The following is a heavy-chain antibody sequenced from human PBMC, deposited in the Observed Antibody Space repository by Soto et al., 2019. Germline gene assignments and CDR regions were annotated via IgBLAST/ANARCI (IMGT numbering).Heavy chain of an antibody. D-gene: IGHD3-22*01. CDR2: IYHSWST. CDR3: ARGAVVNFDS. V-gene: IGHV4-30-2*01. Sequence: QLQLQESGSGLVKPSQTLSLTCAVSGGSISSGGSSWTWIRQPPGKGLEWIGYIYHSWSTYYNPSLKSRVTISVDRSKNQSSLTLPSVTAADTAVYYCARGAVVNFDSWGQGTRVTVSS. J-gene: IGHJ4*02. CDR1: GGSISSGGSS.